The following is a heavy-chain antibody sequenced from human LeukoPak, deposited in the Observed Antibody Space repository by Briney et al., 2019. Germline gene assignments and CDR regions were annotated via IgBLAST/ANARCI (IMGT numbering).Heavy chain of an antibody. CDR2: IYTSGST. CDR3: ARCNYYGSGSYHEGFFRF. Sequence: SETLSLTCTVSGGSISSYYWSWIQQPAGKGLEWIGRIYTSGSTNYNPSLKSRVTMSVDTSKNQFSLKLSSVTAADTAVYYCARCNYYGSGSYHEGFFRFWGQGTMVTVSS. J-gene: IGHJ3*01. CDR1: GGSISSYY. V-gene: IGHV4-4*07. D-gene: IGHD3-10*01.